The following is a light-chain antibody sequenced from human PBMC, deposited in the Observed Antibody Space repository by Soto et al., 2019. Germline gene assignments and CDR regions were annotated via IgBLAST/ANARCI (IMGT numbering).Light chain of an antibody. Sequence: IVMTQSPVTMSVSPGERATLSCRASQSISTNLAWYQQKPGQAPRLLIYGASTRATGIPARFSGSGSGTECTLAISSLQSEDFAVYYCQHYNNWPTWTFGQGTKVETK. V-gene: IGKV3-15*01. CDR1: QSISTN. CDR2: GAS. CDR3: QHYNNWPTWT. J-gene: IGKJ1*01.